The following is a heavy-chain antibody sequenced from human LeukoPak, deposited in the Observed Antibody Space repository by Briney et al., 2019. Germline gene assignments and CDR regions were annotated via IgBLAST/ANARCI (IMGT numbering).Heavy chain of an antibody. V-gene: IGHV3-23*01. CDR2: INGSGSKT. Sequence: GGSLRLSCAASGFTFSSYAMNWVRQAPGKGLEWVSAINGSGSKTYYADSVKGRFTISRDNSKNTLYLEVISLTAEDTAVYYCAKDDAWLRFGEWSQGTLVTVSS. CDR3: AKDDAWLRFGE. J-gene: IGHJ4*02. D-gene: IGHD3-10*01. CDR1: GFTFSSYA.